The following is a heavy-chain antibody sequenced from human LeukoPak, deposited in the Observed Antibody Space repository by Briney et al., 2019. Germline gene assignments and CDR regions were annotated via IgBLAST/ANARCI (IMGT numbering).Heavy chain of an antibody. J-gene: IGHJ5*02. CDR3: AKGDSSGWYEGNWFDP. V-gene: IGHV3-23*01. Sequence: GGSLRLSCAASGFTFSSYAMSWVRQAPGKGLEWVSAISGGDGTTYYADSVKGRFTISRDNSKNTLYLQMNSLRAEDAAVYCCAKGDSSGWYEGNWFDPWGQGTLVTVSS. D-gene: IGHD6-19*01. CDR1: GFTFSSYA. CDR2: ISGGDGTT.